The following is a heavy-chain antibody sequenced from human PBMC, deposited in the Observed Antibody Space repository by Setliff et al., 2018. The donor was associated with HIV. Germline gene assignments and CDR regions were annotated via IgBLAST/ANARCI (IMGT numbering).Heavy chain of an antibody. CDR1: GGSISSSSYY. CDR2: INHSGST. J-gene: IGHJ3*02. Sequence: LSLTCTVSGGSISSSSYYWGWIRQPPGKGLEWIGEINHSGSTNYNPSLKSRVTISLDTSKNQFSLNLSSVTAADTAVYYCAGHRRPLGNYRDAVDIWGQGTMVTVSS. CDR3: AGHRRPLGNYRDAVDI. V-gene: IGHV4-39*01. D-gene: IGHD3-10*01.